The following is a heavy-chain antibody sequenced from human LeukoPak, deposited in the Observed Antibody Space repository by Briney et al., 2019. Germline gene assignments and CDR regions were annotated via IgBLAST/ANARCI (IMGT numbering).Heavy chain of an antibody. CDR2: IYYSGST. CDR1: GGSISSSSYY. D-gene: IGHD2-2*01. V-gene: IGHV4-39*01. J-gene: IGHJ5*02. Sequence: KPSETLSLTCTVSGGSISSSSYYWGWIRQPPGKGLEWIGSIYYSGSTYYNPSLKSRVTISVDTSKNQFSLKLSSVTAADTAVYYCARRRYCSSTSCYASWFDPWGQGTLVTVSS. CDR3: ARRRYCSSTSCYASWFDP.